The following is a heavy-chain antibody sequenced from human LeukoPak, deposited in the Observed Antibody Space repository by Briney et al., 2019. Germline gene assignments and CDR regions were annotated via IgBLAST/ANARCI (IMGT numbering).Heavy chain of an antibody. CDR3: ARGLYYYDSSGYLDY. J-gene: IGHJ4*02. CDR2: INSDGSST. CDR1: GFTFSSYG. D-gene: IGHD3-22*01. Sequence: GGSLRLSCAASGFTFSSYGMHWVRQAPGKGLVWVSRINSDGSSTSYADSVKGRFTISRDNAKNTLYLQMNSLRAEDTAVYYCARGLYYYDSSGYLDYWGQGTLVTVSS. V-gene: IGHV3-74*01.